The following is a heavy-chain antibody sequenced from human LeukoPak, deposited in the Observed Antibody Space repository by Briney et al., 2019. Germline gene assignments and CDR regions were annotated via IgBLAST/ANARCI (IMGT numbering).Heavy chain of an antibody. CDR2: IIPMFGTA. CDR1: GGTSISYA. V-gene: IGHV1-69*06. CDR3: ARASGTMIVPDY. J-gene: IGHJ4*02. D-gene: IGHD3-22*01. Sequence: SVKVSCKASGGTSISYAINWVRQAPGQGLEWMGEIIPMFGTATYAQKFQGRVTITADKSTSTAYMELSSLRSEDTAVYYCARASGTMIVPDYWGQGTLVTVSS.